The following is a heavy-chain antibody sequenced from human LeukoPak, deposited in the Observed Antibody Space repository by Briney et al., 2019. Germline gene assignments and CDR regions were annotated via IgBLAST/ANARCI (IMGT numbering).Heavy chain of an antibody. V-gene: IGHV4-30-2*01. J-gene: IGHJ6*02. Sequence: PPETLSLTCAVSGGSISSGGYSWSRIRQPPGKGLEWIGYIYHSGSTYYNPSLKSRVTISVDRSKNQFSLKLSSVTAADTAVYYCARGVGYCSSTSCYPYYGMDVWGQGTTVTVSS. CDR1: GGSISSGGYS. D-gene: IGHD2-2*03. CDR2: IYHSGST. CDR3: ARGVGYCSSTSCYPYYGMDV.